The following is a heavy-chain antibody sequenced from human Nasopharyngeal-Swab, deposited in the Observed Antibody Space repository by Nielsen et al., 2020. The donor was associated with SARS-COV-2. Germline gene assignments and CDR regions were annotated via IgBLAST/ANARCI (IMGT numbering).Heavy chain of an antibody. J-gene: IGHJ6*02. CDR3: ARDTGCGGDCPKEVNSYGMDV. V-gene: IGHV4-30-4*05. CDR2: VYYSGST. Sequence: PGKGLEWIGYVYYSGSTYYNPSLESRVTISVDTSKNQFSLKLSSVTAADTAVYYCARDTGCGGDCPKEVNSYGMDVWGQGTTVTVS. D-gene: IGHD2-21*01.